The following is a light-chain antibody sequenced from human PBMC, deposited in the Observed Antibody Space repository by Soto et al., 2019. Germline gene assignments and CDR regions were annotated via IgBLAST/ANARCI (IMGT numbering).Light chain of an antibody. V-gene: IGLV2-14*01. CDR1: SSDIGGYKY. CDR2: EVR. CDR3: SSQTSAGTVV. J-gene: IGLJ2*01. Sequence: QSVLTQPPSVSVSPGQSITISCTGSSSDIGGYKYVSWYQQHPGKAPKVMIYEVRSRPSGVYDRFSGSKSGNTASLNISGLQAEDEADYYCSSQTSAGTVVFGGGTKVTVL.